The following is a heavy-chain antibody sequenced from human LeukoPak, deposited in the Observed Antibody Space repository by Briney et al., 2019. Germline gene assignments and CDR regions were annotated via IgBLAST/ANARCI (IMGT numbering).Heavy chain of an antibody. CDR3: ARRSPNYDFWSGYLPIAFDI. D-gene: IGHD3-3*01. Sequence: GESLKISCKGSGYSFTSYWIGWVGQMPGKGLEWMGIIYPGDSDTRYSPSFQGQVTISADKSISTAYLQWSSLKASDTAMYYCARRSPNYDFWSGYLPIAFDIWGQGTMVTVSS. V-gene: IGHV5-51*01. CDR2: IYPGDSDT. CDR1: GYSFTSYW. J-gene: IGHJ3*02.